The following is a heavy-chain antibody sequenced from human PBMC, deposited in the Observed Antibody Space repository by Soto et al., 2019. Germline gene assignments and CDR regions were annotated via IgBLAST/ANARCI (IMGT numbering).Heavy chain of an antibody. J-gene: IGHJ6*02. V-gene: IGHV4-59*01. Sequence: SETLSLTCTVSGGSISSYYWSWIRQPPGKGLEWIGYIYYSGSTNYNPSLKSRVTISVDTSKNQFSLKLSSVTAADTAVYYCAREGVLWFGEQSPYYYGMDVWGQGTTVTVSS. D-gene: IGHD3-10*01. CDR3: AREGVLWFGEQSPYYYGMDV. CDR2: IYYSGST. CDR1: GGSISSYY.